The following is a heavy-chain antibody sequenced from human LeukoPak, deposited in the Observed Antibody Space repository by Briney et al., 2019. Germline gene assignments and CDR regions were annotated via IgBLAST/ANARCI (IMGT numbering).Heavy chain of an antibody. CDR1: GFTFSSYG. Sequence: PGGSLRLSCAASGFTFSSYGMHWVRQAPGKGLEWVAFIRCDGSNKYYADSVKGRFTISRDNSKNTLYLQMNSLRAEDTAVYYCARAGYSYGLNDYWGQGTLVTVSS. CDR2: IRCDGSNK. D-gene: IGHD5-18*01. V-gene: IGHV3-30*02. J-gene: IGHJ4*02. CDR3: ARAGYSYGLNDY.